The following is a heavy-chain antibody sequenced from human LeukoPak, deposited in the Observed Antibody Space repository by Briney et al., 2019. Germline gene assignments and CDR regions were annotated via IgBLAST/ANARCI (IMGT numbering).Heavy chain of an antibody. Sequence: GGSLRLSCAVSGFTFSSYAMSWVRQAPGKGLEWVSAFSGSGGSTYYADSVKGRFTISRDNSKNTLYLQMNSLRAEDTAVYYCAVSFYYYYMDVWGKGTTVTVSS. J-gene: IGHJ6*03. CDR2: FSGSGGST. CDR1: GFTFSSYA. D-gene: IGHD1-7*01. CDR3: AVSFYYYYMDV. V-gene: IGHV3-23*01.